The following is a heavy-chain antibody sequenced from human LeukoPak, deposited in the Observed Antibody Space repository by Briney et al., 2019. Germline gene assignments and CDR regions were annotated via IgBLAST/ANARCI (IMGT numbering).Heavy chain of an antibody. Sequence: PGGSLRLSCAASGFTFSSYSMNWVRQAPGKGLEWVSSISSSSSYIYYADSVKGRFTISRDNAKNSLYLQMNSLRAEDTAVYYCARDGRRGYYDSSGYPGYWGQGTLVTVSS. V-gene: IGHV3-21*01. CDR1: GFTFSSYS. D-gene: IGHD3-22*01. J-gene: IGHJ4*02. CDR2: ISSSSSYI. CDR3: ARDGRRGYYDSSGYPGY.